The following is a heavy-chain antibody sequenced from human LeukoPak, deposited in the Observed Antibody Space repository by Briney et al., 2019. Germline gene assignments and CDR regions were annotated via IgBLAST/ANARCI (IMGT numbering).Heavy chain of an antibody. Sequence: GGSLRLSCSASGFTFSHYCMNWVRQAPGKGLEWVSYISGSSRDTYYADSVKGRFTISRDDAKNSLCLQMSGLRDEDTAVYYCARDYNYAMDFWGQGTTVTVSS. CDR2: ISGSSRDT. V-gene: IGHV3-21*05. CDR3: ARDYNYAMDF. CDR1: GFTFSHYC. J-gene: IGHJ6*01.